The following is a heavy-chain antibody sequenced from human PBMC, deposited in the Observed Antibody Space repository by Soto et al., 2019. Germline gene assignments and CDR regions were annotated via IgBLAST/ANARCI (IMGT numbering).Heavy chain of an antibody. J-gene: IGHJ4*02. CDR1: GGSISSSSYY. CDR3: GSSGSYYNGLLLDY. CDR2: IYYSGST. D-gene: IGHD3-10*01. Sequence: TSETLSLTCTVSGGSISSSSYYWGWIRQPPGKGLEWIGSIYYSGSTYYNPSLKSRVTISVDTSKNQFSLKLSSVTAADTAVYYCGSSGSYYNGLLLDYWGQGTLVTVSS. V-gene: IGHV4-39*01.